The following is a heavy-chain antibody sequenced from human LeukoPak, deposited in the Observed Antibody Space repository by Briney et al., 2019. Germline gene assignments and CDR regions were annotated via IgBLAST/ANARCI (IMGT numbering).Heavy chain of an antibody. V-gene: IGHV3-30*02. CDR1: GFTFSSYG. CDR3: AKDYGSGSYATKYYFDY. Sequence: GGSLRLSCAASGFTFSSYGMHWVRQAPGKGLEWVAFIRDDGSNKYYADSVKGRFTISREHSKNTLYLQMNSLRAEDTAVYYCAKDYGSGSYATKYYFDYWGQGTLVTVSS. D-gene: IGHD3-10*01. J-gene: IGHJ4*02. CDR2: IRDDGSNK.